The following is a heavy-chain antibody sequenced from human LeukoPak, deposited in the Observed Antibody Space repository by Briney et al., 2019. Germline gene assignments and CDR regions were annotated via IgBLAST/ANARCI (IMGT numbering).Heavy chain of an antibody. J-gene: IGHJ4*02. D-gene: IGHD3-22*01. CDR3: ARVSYYYDSSGYHHFDY. Sequence: GESLKISCKASGYTFTSYWIAWVRQMPGKGLEWMGIIYPGDSDTRYSPSFQGQVTISADKSISTAYLQWSSLKASDTAMYYCARVSYYYDSSGYHHFDYWGQGTLVTVSS. CDR2: IYPGDSDT. V-gene: IGHV5-51*01. CDR1: GYTFTSYW.